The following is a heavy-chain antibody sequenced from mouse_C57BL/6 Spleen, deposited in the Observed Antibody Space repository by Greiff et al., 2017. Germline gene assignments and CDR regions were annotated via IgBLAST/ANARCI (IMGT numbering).Heavy chain of an antibody. CDR2: LDPYDSYT. CDR3: AKRDNSGPWFAY. V-gene: IGHV1-59*01. CDR1: GYTFTSYW. D-gene: IGHD3-2*02. J-gene: IGHJ3*01. Sequence: QVQLQQPGAELVRPGTSVKLSCKASGYTFTSYWMHWVKQRPGHGLEWIGVLDPYDSYTNYNQKFKGKATLTVDTSSSTAYMQLSSLTAEDSAVXYCAKRDNSGPWFAYWGQGTLVTVSA.